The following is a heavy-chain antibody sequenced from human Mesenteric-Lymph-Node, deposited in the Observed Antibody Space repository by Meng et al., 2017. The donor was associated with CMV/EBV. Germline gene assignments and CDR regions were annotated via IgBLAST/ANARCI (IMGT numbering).Heavy chain of an antibody. V-gene: IGHV3-48*03. Sequence: GGSLRPPGVASGLTFSSYEMNGVRQAPGKGLEWVSYISSSGSTIYYADSVKGRLTISRDNAKNSLYLQMNSLRAEDTAVYYCARDIVGASLGAFDIWGLGTVVTVSS. D-gene: IGHD1-26*01. CDR1: GLTFSSYE. CDR2: ISSSGSTI. J-gene: IGHJ3*02. CDR3: ARDIVGASLGAFDI.